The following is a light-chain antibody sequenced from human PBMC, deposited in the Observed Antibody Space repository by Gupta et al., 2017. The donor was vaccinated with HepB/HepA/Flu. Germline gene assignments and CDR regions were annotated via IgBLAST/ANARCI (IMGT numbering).Light chain of an antibody. V-gene: IGLV2-23*02. CDR3: CSYAGSSTLV. CDR1: SNDIGSYKL. CDR2: EVS. J-gene: IGLJ3*02. Sequence: QPALTQPASVSGSPGQSITISCTGSSNDIGSYKLVSWYQQNPGKAPKLMIYEVSQRPSGVSNRFSGSKSGNTASLTISGLQAEDEADYYCCSYAGSSTLVFGGGTKVTVL.